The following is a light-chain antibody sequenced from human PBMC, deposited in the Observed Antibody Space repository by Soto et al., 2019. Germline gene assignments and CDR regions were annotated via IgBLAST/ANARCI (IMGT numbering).Light chain of an antibody. CDR1: SSNIGAGYD. Sequence: QSVLTQPPSVSGAPGQRVTISCTGSSSNIGAGYDVHGYQQLPGTAPKLLIYGSSNRPSGVPDRFSGSKSGTSASLAITGLQAEDEADYYCQSYDSSLSGYVFGTGTKLTVL. J-gene: IGLJ1*01. CDR3: QSYDSSLSGYV. CDR2: GSS. V-gene: IGLV1-40*01.